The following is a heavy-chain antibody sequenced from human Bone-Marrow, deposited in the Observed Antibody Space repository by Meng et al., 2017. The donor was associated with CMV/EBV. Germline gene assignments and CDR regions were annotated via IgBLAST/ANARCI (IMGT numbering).Heavy chain of an antibody. Sequence: SCAASGFTFSSYGMHWVRQAPGKGLEWVAFIRYDGSNQNYADSVKGRFTISRDNSENTLYLQMNSLRAEDTAIYYCAKLGRDIVVAPTTSVDYWGQGTLVTVSS. D-gene: IGHD2-2*01. CDR1: GFTFSSYG. V-gene: IGHV3-30*02. J-gene: IGHJ4*02. CDR2: IRYDGSNQ. CDR3: AKLGRDIVVAPTTSVDY.